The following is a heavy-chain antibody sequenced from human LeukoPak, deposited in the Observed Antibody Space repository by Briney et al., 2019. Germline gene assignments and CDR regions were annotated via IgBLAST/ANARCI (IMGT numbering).Heavy chain of an antibody. CDR1: GCTFSGYA. CDR3: ARGFAGYNTEFDY. V-gene: IGHV1-69*13. Sequence: SLKVSCKASGCTFSGYAISWVRQAPGQGLEWMGGIIPIFGTANYAQKFQGRVTITADESTSTAYMELSSLRSEDTAVYYCARGFAGYNTEFDYWGQGTLVTVSS. CDR2: IIPIFGTA. D-gene: IGHD5-24*01. J-gene: IGHJ4*02.